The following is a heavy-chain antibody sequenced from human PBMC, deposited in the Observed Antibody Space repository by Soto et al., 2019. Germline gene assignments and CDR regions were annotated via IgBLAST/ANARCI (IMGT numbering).Heavy chain of an antibody. CDR1: GGSLSGYY. CDR2: INHSGST. J-gene: IGHJ5*02. Sequence: ETLSLACAVDGGSLSGYYGCWIRQPPGKGLEWIGEINHSGSTNYNPSLKSRVTISVDTSKNQFSLKLSYVTAADTAVYYCERGGAMPDAGKTFDPWGQGTLVTVSS. V-gene: IGHV4-34*01. CDR3: ERGGAMPDAGKTFDP. D-gene: IGHD2-2*01.